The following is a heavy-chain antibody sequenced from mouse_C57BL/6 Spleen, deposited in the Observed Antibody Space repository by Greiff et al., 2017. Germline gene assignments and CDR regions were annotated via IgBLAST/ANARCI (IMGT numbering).Heavy chain of an antibody. CDR3: AIHCYDYDRCYYGV. D-gene: IGHD2-4*01. V-gene: IGHV1-18*01. Sequence: VQLQQSGPELVKPGASVKISCKASGYTFTDYYMDWVKQSHGQGLEWIGDINPNNGGTNYNQKFKGKATLTVDKSSSTAYMELRSLTSEDPAVYYCAIHCYDYDRCYYGVWGTVPTVSAS. CDR2: INPNNGGT. CDR1: GYTFTDYY. J-gene: IGHJ1*03.